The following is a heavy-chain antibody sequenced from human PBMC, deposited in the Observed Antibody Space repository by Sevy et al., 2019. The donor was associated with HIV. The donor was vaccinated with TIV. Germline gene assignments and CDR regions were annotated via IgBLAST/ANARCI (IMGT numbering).Heavy chain of an antibody. Sequence: GGSLRLSCVDSGFTFSSFSMNWVRQAPGKGLEWVSSISSGSTYIYYANSVRGRFTISRDNAKKSLYLQMNSLRADDTAVYYGARDRDGSGSSGGYGMDVWGQGTTVTVSS. CDR2: ISSGSTYI. CDR1: GFTFSSFS. D-gene: IGHD3-10*01. CDR3: ARDRDGSGSSGGYGMDV. V-gene: IGHV3-21*01. J-gene: IGHJ6*02.